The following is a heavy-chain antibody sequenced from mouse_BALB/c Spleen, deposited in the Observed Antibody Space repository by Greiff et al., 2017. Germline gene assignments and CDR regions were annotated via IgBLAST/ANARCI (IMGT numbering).Heavy chain of an antibody. CDR3: ARDEKVGSSYPYYYAMDY. V-gene: IGHV5-6-3*01. D-gene: IGHD1-1*01. J-gene: IGHJ4*01. CDR1: GFTFSSYG. Sequence: EVKLEESGGGLVQPGGSLKLSCAASGFTFSSYGMSWVRQTPDKRLELVATINSNGGSTYYPDSVKGRFTISRDNAKNTLYLQMSSLKSEDTAMYYCARDEKVGSSYPYYYAMDYWGQGTSVTVSS. CDR2: INSNGGST.